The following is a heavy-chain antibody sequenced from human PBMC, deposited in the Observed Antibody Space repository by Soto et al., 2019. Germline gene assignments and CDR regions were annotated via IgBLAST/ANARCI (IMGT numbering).Heavy chain of an antibody. J-gene: IGHJ4*02. Sequence: PSETLSLTCTVSGANIRSGGYYWSWIRQLPGKGLEWIGYISNSGSTYYNPSLKSRVTISVDTSKNQFSLRVSSVTAADTAVYYCARAVYSNHVYWGQGTLVTVSS. CDR2: ISNSGST. V-gene: IGHV4-31*03. D-gene: IGHD4-4*01. CDR1: GANIRSGGYY. CDR3: ARAVYSNHVY.